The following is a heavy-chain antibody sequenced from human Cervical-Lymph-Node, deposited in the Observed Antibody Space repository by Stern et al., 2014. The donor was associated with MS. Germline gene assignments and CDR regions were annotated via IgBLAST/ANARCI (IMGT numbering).Heavy chain of an antibody. CDR2: ISSTSTYI. CDR1: GFTFRNYT. J-gene: IGHJ4*02. CDR3: TRARRGFDY. V-gene: IGHV3-21*01. Sequence: EVQLVESGGGLVKPGGSLRLSCAVSGFTFRNYTMNWVRQSPGKGLEWVSSISSTSTYIYYAASVKGRFPISRDNAKNSLYLQMNSLRAEDTAVYYCTRARRGFDYWGQGTLVTVSS.